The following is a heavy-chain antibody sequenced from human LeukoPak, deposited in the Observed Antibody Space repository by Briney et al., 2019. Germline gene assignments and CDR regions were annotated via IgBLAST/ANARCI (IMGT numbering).Heavy chain of an antibody. Sequence: SETLSLTCTVSGASIRSYYWSWLRQPAGKGLEWIGRIVPSGITNYNPSLESRVTMSVDTSKNQSSLNLKSVTAADTAVYYCAKEGAAPGPDFDYWGQGILVIVSS. V-gene: IGHV4-4*07. D-gene: IGHD6-13*01. CDR3: AKEGAAPGPDFDY. J-gene: IGHJ4*02. CDR2: IVPSGIT. CDR1: GASIRSYY.